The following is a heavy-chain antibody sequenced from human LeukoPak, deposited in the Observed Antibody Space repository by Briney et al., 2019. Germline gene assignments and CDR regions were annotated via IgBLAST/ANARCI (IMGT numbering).Heavy chain of an antibody. CDR1: GFTFSSYS. D-gene: IGHD6-19*01. CDR3: ATISSGWSTIDY. CDR2: LGSSSSYI. V-gene: IGHV3-21*01. Sequence: PGGSLRLSCAASGFTFSSYSMSWVRQAPGKGLEWVSFLGSSSSYIYYADSVKGRFTISRDNAKNSLYLQMNSLRAEDTAVYYFATISSGWSTIDYWRQGTLVAVPS. J-gene: IGHJ4*02.